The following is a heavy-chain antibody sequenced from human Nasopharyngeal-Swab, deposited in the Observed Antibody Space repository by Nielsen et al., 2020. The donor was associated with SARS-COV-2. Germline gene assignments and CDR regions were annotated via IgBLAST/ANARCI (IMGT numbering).Heavy chain of an antibody. CDR3: ARVKLPRRTYYYYGMDV. Sequence: RQPPGKGLEWIGEINHSGSTNYNPSLKSRVTISVDTSKNQFSLKLSSVTAADTAVYYCARVKLPRRTYYYYGMDVWGQGTTVTVSS. D-gene: IGHD2-15*01. J-gene: IGHJ6*02. V-gene: IGHV4-34*01. CDR2: INHSGST.